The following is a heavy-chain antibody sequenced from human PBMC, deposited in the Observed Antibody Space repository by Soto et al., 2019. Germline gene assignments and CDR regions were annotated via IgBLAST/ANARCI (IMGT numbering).Heavy chain of an antibody. CDR1: GFTFSNYG. Sequence: QVQLVESGGGVVQPGRSLRLSCAASGFTFSNYGMHWVRQAPGKGLEWVAVISNDGSNKYYADSVKGRFTISRDNSKNTLFLHMNSLRAEDTAVYYCAKDVKDFWSGYRNWFDPWGQGTLVTVSS. CDR2: ISNDGSNK. J-gene: IGHJ5*02. D-gene: IGHD3-3*01. CDR3: AKDVKDFWSGYRNWFDP. V-gene: IGHV3-30*18.